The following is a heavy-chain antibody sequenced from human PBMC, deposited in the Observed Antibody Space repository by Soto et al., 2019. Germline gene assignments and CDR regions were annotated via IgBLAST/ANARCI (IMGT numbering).Heavy chain of an antibody. CDR2: IWYDGSNK. Sequence: GGSLRLSCAASGFTFSSDGMHWVRQAPGKGLEWVAVIWYDGSNKYYADSVKGRFTISRDNSKNTLYLQMNSLRAEDTAVYYCARDHYYGSGSYYLTLRYYFDYWGQGTLVTVSS. D-gene: IGHD3-10*01. CDR3: ARDHYYGSGSYYLTLRYYFDY. J-gene: IGHJ4*02. CDR1: GFTFSSDG. V-gene: IGHV3-33*01.